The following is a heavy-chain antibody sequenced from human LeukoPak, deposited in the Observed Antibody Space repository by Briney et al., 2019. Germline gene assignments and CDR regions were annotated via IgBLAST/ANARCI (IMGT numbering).Heavy chain of an antibody. Sequence: ASVKVSCKASGYTFTSYAINWVRHPPGPGLELVGCININTGNTTYAQGFTGRFVFSLDTSVSTAYLQISSLKAEDTAVYYCARGLFFEWFAMRAFDIWGQGTMVTVSS. V-gene: IGHV7-4-1*02. D-gene: IGHD3-3*01. CDR2: ININTGNT. CDR3: ARGLFFEWFAMRAFDI. J-gene: IGHJ3*02. CDR1: GYTFTSYA.